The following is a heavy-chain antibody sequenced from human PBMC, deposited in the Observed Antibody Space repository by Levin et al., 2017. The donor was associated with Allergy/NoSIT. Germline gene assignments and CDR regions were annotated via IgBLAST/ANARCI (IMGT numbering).Heavy chain of an antibody. Sequence: TSETLSLTCSVSGASISRGFYYWSWIRQPAGEGLEWIGRIYVTGSTTYSPSLKSRVTISLDRSKDQVSLKINSVTAADTAVYYCARDLEGFSGYNPYCYMDVWGKGTTVTVSS. J-gene: IGHJ6*03. CDR1: GASISRGFYY. D-gene: IGHD5-12*01. CDR3: ARDLEGFSGYNPYCYMDV. CDR2: IYVTGST. V-gene: IGHV4-61*02.